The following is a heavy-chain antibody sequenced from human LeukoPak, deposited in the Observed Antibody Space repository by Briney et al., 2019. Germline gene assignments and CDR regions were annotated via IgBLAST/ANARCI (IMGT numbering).Heavy chain of an antibody. D-gene: IGHD2-2*01. CDR2: IRYDGSNK. J-gene: IGHJ4*02. CDR3: AKESPIVVVPAAIDY. Sequence: PGGSLRLSCAASGFTFSSYGMHWVRQAPGKGLEWVAFIRYDGSNKYYADSAKGRFTISRDNSKNTLYLQMNSLRAEDTAVYYCAKESPIVVVPAAIDYWGQGTLVTVSS. CDR1: GFTFSSYG. V-gene: IGHV3-30*02.